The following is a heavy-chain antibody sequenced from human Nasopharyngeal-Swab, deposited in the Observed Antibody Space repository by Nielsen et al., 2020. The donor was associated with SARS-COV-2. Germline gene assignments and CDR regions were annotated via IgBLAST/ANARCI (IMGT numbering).Heavy chain of an antibody. Sequence: ASVKVSCKASGYTFTSYGISWVRQAPGQGLEWMGRINPNSGGTNYAQKFQGRVTMTRDTSIGTAYMELSRLRSDDTAVYYCARDLISNYYGSGSWSYYYYYGMDVWGQGTTVTVSS. V-gene: IGHV1-2*06. CDR2: INPNSGGT. D-gene: IGHD3-10*01. CDR1: GYTFTSYG. J-gene: IGHJ6*02. CDR3: ARDLISNYYGSGSWSYYYYYGMDV.